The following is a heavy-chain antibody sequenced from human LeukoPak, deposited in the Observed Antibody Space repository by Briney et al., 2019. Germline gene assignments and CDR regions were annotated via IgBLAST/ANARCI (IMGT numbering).Heavy chain of an antibody. CDR3: ARESPTVTSNYDY. V-gene: IGHV3-21*01. CDR1: GFIFSYAW. J-gene: IGHJ4*02. D-gene: IGHD4-17*01. Sequence: PGGSLRLSCAASGFIFSYAWMTWVRQAPGKGLEWVSSISSSSSYIYYADSVKGRFTISRDNAKNSLYLQMNSLRAEDTAVYYCARESPTVTSNYDYWGQGTLVTVSS. CDR2: ISSSSSYI.